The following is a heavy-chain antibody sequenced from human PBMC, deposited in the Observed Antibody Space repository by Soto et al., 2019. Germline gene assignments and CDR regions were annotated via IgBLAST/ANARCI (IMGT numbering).Heavy chain of an antibody. CDR2: ISSSSSYI. CDR1: GFTFSSYS. Sequence: LRLSCAASGFTFSSYSMNWVRQAPGKGLEWVSSISSSSSYIYYADSVKGRFTISRDNAKNSLYLQMKSLRAEDTAVYYCARERGGYSSSPDLDPWGQGTLVTVYS. CDR3: ARERGGYSSSPDLDP. J-gene: IGHJ5*02. D-gene: IGHD6-6*01. V-gene: IGHV3-21*01.